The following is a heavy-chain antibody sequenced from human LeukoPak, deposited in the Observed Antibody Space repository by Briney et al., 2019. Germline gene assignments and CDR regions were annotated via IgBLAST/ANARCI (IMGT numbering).Heavy chain of an antibody. CDR2: VYSGESA. D-gene: IGHD6-25*01. CDR3: TRDRGAASGY. Sequence: PGGSLRLSCAASGFTVSDSYMSWVRQAPGKGLEWVSVVYSGESAYYADSVVGRFTVSRDNSKNTMYLQMNSLRAEDTALYYCTRDRGAASGYWGQGTLVTVSS. J-gene: IGHJ4*02. V-gene: IGHV3-53*01. CDR1: GFTVSDSY.